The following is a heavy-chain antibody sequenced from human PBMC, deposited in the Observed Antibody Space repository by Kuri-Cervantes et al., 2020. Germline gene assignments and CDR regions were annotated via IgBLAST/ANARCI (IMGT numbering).Heavy chain of an antibody. J-gene: IGHJ4*02. CDR2: IYSSGST. V-gene: IGHV4-38-2*01. D-gene: IGHD6-19*01. Sequence: SQTLSLTCAVSGYSINSGYFWAWIRQPPGKGLEWIGNIYSSGSTYYNPSLESRVTISVDTSKNQFSLRLRSVTAADTAVYYCARRVAGSSADYWGQGTLVTVSS. CDR3: ARRVAGSSADY. CDR1: GYSINSGYF.